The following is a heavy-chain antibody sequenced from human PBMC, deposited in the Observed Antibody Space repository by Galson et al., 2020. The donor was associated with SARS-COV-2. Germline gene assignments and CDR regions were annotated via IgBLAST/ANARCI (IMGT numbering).Heavy chain of an antibody. V-gene: IGHV4-34*01. CDR2: INHSGST. J-gene: IGHJ6*02. Sequence: ETSETLSLTCAVYGGSFSGYYWSWIRQPPGKGLEWIGEINHSGSTNYNPSLKSRVTISVVTSKNQFSLKLSSVTAADTAVYYCARGGTLTTFYAYYYYGMDVWGQGTTVTVSS. D-gene: IGHD4-17*01. CDR1: GGSFSGYY. CDR3: ARGGTLTTFYAYYYYGMDV.